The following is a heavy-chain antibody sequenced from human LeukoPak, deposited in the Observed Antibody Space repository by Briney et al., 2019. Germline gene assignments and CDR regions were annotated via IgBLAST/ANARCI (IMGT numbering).Heavy chain of an antibody. D-gene: IGHD4-11*01. CDR3: AKDGGSYSNYVTPEYYFDH. CDR1: GFTFSDHY. Sequence: GGSLRLSCAASGFTFSDHYMDWVRQAPGKGLEWVGRTRKKTNSYTTEYAASVKGRFTISRDDSKNSLYLQMNSLRAEDTAVYYCAKDGGSYSNYVTPEYYFDHWGQGTLVTVSS. J-gene: IGHJ4*02. V-gene: IGHV3-72*01. CDR2: TRKKTNSYTT.